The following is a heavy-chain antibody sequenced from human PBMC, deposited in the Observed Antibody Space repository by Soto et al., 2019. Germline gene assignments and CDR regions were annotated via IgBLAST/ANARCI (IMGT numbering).Heavy chain of an antibody. D-gene: IGHD1-26*01. CDR1: GYTFTNFG. CDR3: ARARMFSGAHHDY. J-gene: IGHJ4*02. CDR2: ITPYNGNA. V-gene: IGHV1-18*04. Sequence: QVHLVQSGAVVENPGASVKVSCKASGYTFTNFGINWVRQAPGQGLEWMGWITPYNGNANYPQKHQDRLTITTDTSTNTAYLELRSLRSDDTAVYFCARARMFSGAHHDYWYQGTRVTVSS.